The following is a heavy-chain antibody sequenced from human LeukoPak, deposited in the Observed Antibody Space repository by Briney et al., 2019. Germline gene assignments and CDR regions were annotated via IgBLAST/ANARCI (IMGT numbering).Heavy chain of an antibody. J-gene: IGHJ3*02. Sequence: SETLSLTCTVSGGSISSYYWSWIRQPPGKGLEWIGYIYYSGSTNCNPSLNSRVTISVDTSKNQFSLKLSSVTAADTAVYYCAREERYYDSSGYSFDAFDIWGQGTMVTVSS. CDR3: AREERYYDSSGYSFDAFDI. CDR1: GGSISSYY. D-gene: IGHD3-22*01. V-gene: IGHV4-59*01. CDR2: IYYSGST.